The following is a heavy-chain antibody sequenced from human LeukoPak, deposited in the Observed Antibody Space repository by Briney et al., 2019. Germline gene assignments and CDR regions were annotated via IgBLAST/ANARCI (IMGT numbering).Heavy chain of an antibody. CDR1: GFTFSNAW. J-gene: IGHJ4*02. V-gene: IGHV3-15*04. D-gene: IGHD2-15*01. CDR3: TTEDIRVPSL. Sequence: GGSLRLSCAASGFTFSNAWMSWVRQAPGKGLEWVGRIESKTDGGTTDYAAPVKGRFTISRDDSKNTLYLRMNSLKTEDTAVYYCTTEDIRVPSLWGQGTLVTVSS. CDR2: IESKTDGGTT.